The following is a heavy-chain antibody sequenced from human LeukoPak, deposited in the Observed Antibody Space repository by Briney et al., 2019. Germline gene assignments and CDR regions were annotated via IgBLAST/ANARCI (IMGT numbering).Heavy chain of an antibody. CDR2: INPFLGTQ. Sequence: SSVKDSRKASGCTHSSYPINWVRQAPRQGMDWMGGINPFLGTQNKAQKFQGRIKNTEDKSTSTAYMELSRLRSENTAVYYCASPQYCDILTGYYTCLFYWGQGTLVTVSS. CDR3: ASPQYCDILTGYYTCLFY. D-gene: IGHD3-9*01. CDR1: GCTHSSYP. J-gene: IGHJ4*02. V-gene: IGHV1-69*06.